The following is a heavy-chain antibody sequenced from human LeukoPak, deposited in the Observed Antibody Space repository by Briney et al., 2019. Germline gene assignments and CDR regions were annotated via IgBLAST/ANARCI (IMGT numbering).Heavy chain of an antibody. CDR2: ISSSSSYI. V-gene: IGHV3-21*01. D-gene: IGHD1-26*01. CDR3: VKDYTRGGNYLNDAFDI. Sequence: GGSLRLSCAASGFTFSSYSMNWVRQAPGKGLEWVSSISSSSSYIYYADSVKGRLTISRDNAKNTLYLQMYSLRAEDTAVYYCVKDYTRGGNYLNDAFDIWGPGTMVAVSS. CDR1: GFTFSSYS. J-gene: IGHJ3*02.